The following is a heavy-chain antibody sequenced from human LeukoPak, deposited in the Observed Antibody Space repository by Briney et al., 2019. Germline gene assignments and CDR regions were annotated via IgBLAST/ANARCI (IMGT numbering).Heavy chain of an antibody. J-gene: IGHJ2*01. CDR3: AKGTGALF. D-gene: IGHD1-14*01. Sequence: GASVKVSYKASGYTFTSYAISWVRQAPGQGLEWMGWISTYNGNTNYAQKFQDGVTMTTDTSTTAAYMELRSLTSDDTAVYYCAKGTGALFWGLGTLVTVSS. V-gene: IGHV1-18*01. CDR1: GYTFTSYA. CDR2: ISTYNGNT.